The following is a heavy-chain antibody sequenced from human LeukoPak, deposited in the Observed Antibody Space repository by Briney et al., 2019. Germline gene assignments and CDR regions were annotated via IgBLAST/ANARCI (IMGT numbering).Heavy chain of an antibody. V-gene: IGHV4-39*07. CDR1: GASVGTTSDY. CDR3: ARERWGSVDY. D-gene: IGHD7-27*01. CDR2: MYYRGTT. J-gene: IGHJ4*02. Sequence: SETLSLTCTVSGASVGTTSDYWGWIRQPPGKGPEWIGSMYYRGTTYYNPSLKSRVTISVDTSKNQFSLKLSSVTAGDTAVYYCARERWGSVDYWGQGTLVTVSS.